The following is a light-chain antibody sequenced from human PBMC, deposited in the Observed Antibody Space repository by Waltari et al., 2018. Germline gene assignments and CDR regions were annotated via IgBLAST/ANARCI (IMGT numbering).Light chain of an antibody. Sequence: QSALTQPASVSGSPGQSITIPCPGTTSDIGYYQYVSWYPQHHGKAPKPIIYDVSHRPSGVSDRFSGSKSGNTASLTISGLRAEDEADYHCSSYSISSNYFVFGTGTTVTVL. J-gene: IGLJ1*01. CDR1: TSDIGYYQY. V-gene: IGLV2-14*03. CDR2: DVS. CDR3: SSYSISSNYFV.